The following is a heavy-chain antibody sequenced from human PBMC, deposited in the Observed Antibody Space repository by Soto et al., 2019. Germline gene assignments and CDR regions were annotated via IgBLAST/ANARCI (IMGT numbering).Heavy chain of an antibody. CDR2: MNPNSGNT. CDR1: GYTFTSYD. J-gene: IGHJ5*02. V-gene: IGHV1-8*01. Sequence: QVQLVQSGAEVKKPGASVKVSCKASGYTFTSYDINWVRQATGQGFEWMEWMNPNSGNTGYAQKFQGRVTMTRNTSISTAYMELSSLRSEDTAVYYCARRTVTSVAWFDPWGQGTLVTVSS. CDR3: ARRTVTSVAWFDP. D-gene: IGHD4-17*01.